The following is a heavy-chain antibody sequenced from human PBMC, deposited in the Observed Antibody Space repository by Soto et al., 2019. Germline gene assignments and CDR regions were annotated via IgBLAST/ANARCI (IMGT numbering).Heavy chain of an antibody. CDR2: IFSIFGTA. D-gene: IGHD2-21*01. CDR3: AGPPFGRREPSLQPGDRSFNY. Sequence: SVKVSCKASGGTFSSYAISWVRQAPGQGLEWMGGIFSIFGTANYAQKFQGRVTITADESTSTAYMELSSLRSEDTAVYYCAGPPFGRREPSLQPGDRSFNYWGQGTQVTDAS. J-gene: IGHJ4*02. CDR1: GGTFSSYA. V-gene: IGHV1-69*13.